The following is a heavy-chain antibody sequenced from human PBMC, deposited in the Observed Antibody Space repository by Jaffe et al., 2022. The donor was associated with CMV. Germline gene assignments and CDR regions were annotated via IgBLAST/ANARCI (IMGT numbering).Heavy chain of an antibody. Sequence: EVQLVETGGGLIQPGGSLRLSCAASGFTVSSNYMSWVRQAPGKGLEWVSVIYSGGSTYYADSVKGRFTISRDNSKNTLYLQMNSLRAEDTAVYYCAREPAAGTGWFDPWGQGTLVTVSS. D-gene: IGHD6-13*01. CDR3: AREPAAGTGWFDP. CDR2: IYSGGST. V-gene: IGHV3-53*02. CDR1: GFTVSSNY. J-gene: IGHJ5*02.